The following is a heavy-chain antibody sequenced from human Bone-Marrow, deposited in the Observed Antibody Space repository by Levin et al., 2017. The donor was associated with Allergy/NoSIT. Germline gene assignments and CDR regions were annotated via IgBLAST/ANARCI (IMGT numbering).Heavy chain of an antibody. Sequence: GESLKISCAASGFTFSSCWMSWVRQAPGKGLEWVANIKEDGSQKFYADSVKGRFTISRDNANNSLYLQMSYLGADDTAVYYCARDTTLAGEAWGQGTLVTVSS. J-gene: IGHJ5*02. D-gene: IGHD6-19*01. CDR3: ARDTTLAGEA. CDR1: GFTFSSCW. V-gene: IGHV3-7*03. CDR2: IKEDGSQK.